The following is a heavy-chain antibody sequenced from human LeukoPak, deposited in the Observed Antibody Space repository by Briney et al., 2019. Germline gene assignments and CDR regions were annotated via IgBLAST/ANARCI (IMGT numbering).Heavy chain of an antibody. J-gene: IGHJ4*02. Sequence: GGSLRLSCAASGFTFSIYAMRWVRQAPGRVLEWVAAISGSGGRTYYADSVKGRFTISRDNSKNPLYLQMNSLRAEDTAVYYCAKDRFRYSSSSSAFDYWGQGNLVTVSS. V-gene: IGHV3-23*01. CDR1: GFTFSIYA. CDR2: ISGSGGRT. CDR3: AKDRFRYSSSSSAFDY. D-gene: IGHD6-6*01.